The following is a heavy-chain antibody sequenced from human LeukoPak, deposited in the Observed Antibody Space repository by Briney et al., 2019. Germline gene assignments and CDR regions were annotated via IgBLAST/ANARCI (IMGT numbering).Heavy chain of an antibody. CDR1: CGSINNANW. CDR3: TRTNRDWVPSDY. Sequence: ASETQSLTCAVCCGSINNANWWSWVRQPPGRGLEWIAEVAHHGKTNYNPSLESRVTVSLDKSKSQFSLNLTSVTAADTAVYFCTRTNRDWVPSDYWGQGTLVTVSS. CDR2: VAHHGKT. D-gene: IGHD2-21*01. V-gene: IGHV4-4*02. J-gene: IGHJ4*02.